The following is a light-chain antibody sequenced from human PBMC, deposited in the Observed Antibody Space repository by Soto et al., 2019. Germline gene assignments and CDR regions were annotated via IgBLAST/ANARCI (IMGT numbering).Light chain of an antibody. V-gene: IGKV3-15*01. CDR2: GAS. Sequence: EIVMTQSPATLSVSPGERATLSCRASQSVSSNLAWYQQKPGQAPRLVIYGASTRAPGIPARFSGSGSGTEFTFTISSLQSEDLAVYYCQQYDNWSITFGQGTRLEIK. CDR1: QSVSSN. CDR3: QQYDNWSIT. J-gene: IGKJ5*01.